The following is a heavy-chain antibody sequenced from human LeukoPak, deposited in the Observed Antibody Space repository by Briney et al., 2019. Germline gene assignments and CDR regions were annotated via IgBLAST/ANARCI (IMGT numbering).Heavy chain of an antibody. D-gene: IGHD1-26*01. Sequence: GESLKISCKGSGYSFTSYWIGWVRQMPGKGLEWMGIMYPDDSNIRYSPSFQGQVTISADKSISTAYLQWSSLKASDTAMYYCARLYSGSSPDYWGQGTLVTVSS. CDR2: MYPDDSNI. V-gene: IGHV5-51*01. CDR3: ARLYSGSSPDY. J-gene: IGHJ4*02. CDR1: GYSFTSYW.